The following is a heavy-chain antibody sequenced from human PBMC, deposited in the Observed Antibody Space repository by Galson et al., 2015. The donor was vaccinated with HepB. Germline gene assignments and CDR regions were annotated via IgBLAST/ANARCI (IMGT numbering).Heavy chain of an antibody. CDR3: ARGEGYDSSGYSSC. Sequence: SLRLSCAASGFTFSSYGMHWVRQAPGKGLEWVAVIWYDGSNKYYADSVKGRFTISRDSSKNTLYLQMNSLRAEDTAVYYCARGEGYDSSGYSSCWGQGTLVTVSS. V-gene: IGHV3-33*01. D-gene: IGHD3-22*01. J-gene: IGHJ4*02. CDR1: GFTFSSYG. CDR2: IWYDGSNK.